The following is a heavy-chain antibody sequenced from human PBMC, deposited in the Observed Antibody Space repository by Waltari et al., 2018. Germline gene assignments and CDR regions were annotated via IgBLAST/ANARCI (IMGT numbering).Heavy chain of an antibody. CDR2: INPSGGST. Sequence: QVQLVQSGAEVKKPGASVKVSCKASGYTFTSYYMPWVRQAPGQGLEWMGIINPSGGSTSYAQKFQGRVTMTRDTSTSTVYMELSSLRSEDTAVYYCARGGRYYDSSGSDAFDIWGQGTMVTVSS. V-gene: IGHV1-46*01. CDR1: GYTFTSYY. D-gene: IGHD3-22*01. CDR3: ARGGRYYDSSGSDAFDI. J-gene: IGHJ3*02.